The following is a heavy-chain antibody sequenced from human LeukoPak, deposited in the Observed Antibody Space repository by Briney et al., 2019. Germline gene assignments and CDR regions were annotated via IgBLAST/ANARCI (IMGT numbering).Heavy chain of an antibody. J-gene: IGHJ6*02. CDR1: GGTFSRHT. Sequence: ASVKVSGRASGGTFSRHTISWVRQAPGQGLEWIGRVIPILDKTKYAQQFQGRVTITADKSTSTAYMELSSLRYDDTAVYYCAREDFSDATGYYYYALDVWGQGTTVTVSS. V-gene: IGHV1-69*08. CDR2: VIPILDKT. D-gene: IGHD2-15*01. CDR3: AREDFSDATGYYYYALDV.